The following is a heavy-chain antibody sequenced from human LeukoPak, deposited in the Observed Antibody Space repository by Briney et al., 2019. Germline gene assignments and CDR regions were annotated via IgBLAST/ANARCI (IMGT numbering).Heavy chain of an antibody. CDR3: ASGGIAAAGPTDFQH. CDR2: IYPGDSDT. J-gene: IGHJ1*01. CDR1: GYSFTSYW. Sequence: GESLKISCKGSGYSFTSYWIGWVRQMPGKGLEWMGIIYPGDSDTRYSPSFQGQVTISADKSISTAYLQWSSLKASDTAMYYCASGGIAAAGPTDFQHWGQGTLVTVSS. V-gene: IGHV5-51*01. D-gene: IGHD6-13*01.